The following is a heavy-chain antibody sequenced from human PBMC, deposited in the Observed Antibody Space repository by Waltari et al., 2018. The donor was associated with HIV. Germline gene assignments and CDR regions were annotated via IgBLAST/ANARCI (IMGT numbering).Heavy chain of an antibody. V-gene: IGHV4-4*07. D-gene: IGHD2-15*01. CDR3: AGEGGGRAHDY. CDR1: GGSITSYY. Sequence: QLQLQESSPGLVKPSATLSLTCTVSGGSITSYYWSWIRQPAGKGLEWMGSMHTSGFATDNPSLKGRVTRSLDTSKSQCARNLSSVTAADRAVYYCAGEGGGRAHDYWGQGTLVTVSS. CDR2: MHTSGFA. J-gene: IGHJ4*02.